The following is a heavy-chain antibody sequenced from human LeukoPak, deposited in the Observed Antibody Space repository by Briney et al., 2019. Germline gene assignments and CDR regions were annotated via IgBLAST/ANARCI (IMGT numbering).Heavy chain of an antibody. J-gene: IGHJ4*02. CDR2: FKTNYNQV. V-gene: IGHV3-23*05. Sequence: QTGGSLRLSCVASGFTFSDYAMNWVRQAPGKGLEWVSTFKTNYNQVYYAESVRGRFTISTDNSKNTAYLQMNSLRVEDTALYYCARSVPDYTRFDFWGQGALVTDSS. CDR3: ARSVPDYTRFDF. CDR1: GFTFSDYA. D-gene: IGHD4-11*01.